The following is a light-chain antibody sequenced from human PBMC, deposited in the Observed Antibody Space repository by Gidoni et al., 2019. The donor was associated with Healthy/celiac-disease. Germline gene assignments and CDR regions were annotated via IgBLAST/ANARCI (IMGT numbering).Light chain of an antibody. CDR2: AAS. V-gene: IGKV1-39*01. J-gene: IGKJ1*01. CDR3: QQSYSTVWT. Sequence: DIQLTQSPSSLSASVGDRVTITCRASQSISSYLNWYQQKPGKAPKLLIYAASSLQSGVPSRFSGSGSETDFTLTISSLQPEDFATYYCQQSYSTVWTFXQXTKVEIK. CDR1: QSISSY.